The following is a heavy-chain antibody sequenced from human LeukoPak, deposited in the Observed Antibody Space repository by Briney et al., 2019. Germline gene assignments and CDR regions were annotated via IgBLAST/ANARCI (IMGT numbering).Heavy chain of an antibody. Sequence: PSETLSLTCTVSGYSITSGYYWGWLRQPPGKGLEWIGSTCHSGSTFYNPSLKSRVTISVDPSKNQLSLKLSSVTAADTAVYYCARDQDYYGSGSYGPDYWGQGILVTVSS. D-gene: IGHD3-10*01. CDR1: GYSITSGYY. CDR2: TCHSGST. J-gene: IGHJ4*02. CDR3: ARDQDYYGSGSYGPDY. V-gene: IGHV4-38-2*02.